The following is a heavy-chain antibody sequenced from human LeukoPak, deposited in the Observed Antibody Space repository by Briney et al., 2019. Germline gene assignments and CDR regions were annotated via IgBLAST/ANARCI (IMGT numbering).Heavy chain of an antibody. J-gene: IGHJ3*02. V-gene: IGHV3-23*01. CDR3: AKGGYSYGARDAFDI. CDR1: TFSFSRYP. D-gene: IGHD5-18*01. CDR2: ISGSGGRT. Sequence: PGGSLRLSCAASTFSFSRYPMGWVRQAPGKGLEWVPGISGSGGRTYYADSVRGRFTISRDNSKNTLYLQMNSLRAEDTAVYYCAKGGYSYGARDAFDIWGQGTMVTVSS.